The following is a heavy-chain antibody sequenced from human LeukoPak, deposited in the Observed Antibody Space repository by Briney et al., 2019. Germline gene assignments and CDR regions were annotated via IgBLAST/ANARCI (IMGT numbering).Heavy chain of an antibody. CDR1: GYTFTAYY. CDR2: INPNSGGT. V-gene: IGHV1-2*02. CDR3: ARGPDSSGYYPFDY. Sequence: ASVKVSCKASGYTFTAYYIHWVRLAPGQGLEWMGWINPNSGGTNYAQKFQGRVTMTRDTSISTAYMELSRLRSDDTAVYYCARGPDSSGYYPFDYWGQGTLVTVSS. J-gene: IGHJ4*02. D-gene: IGHD3-22*01.